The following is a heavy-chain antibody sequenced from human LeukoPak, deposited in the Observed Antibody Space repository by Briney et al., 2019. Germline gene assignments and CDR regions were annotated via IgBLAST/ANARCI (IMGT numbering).Heavy chain of an antibody. D-gene: IGHD2-15*01. CDR1: GFTFGIYG. V-gene: IGHV3-30*18. CDR2: ISYDGSNK. Sequence: GGSLTLSCAASGFTFGIYGMHWVRQAPGKGLEWVAVISYDGSNKYYADSVKGRFTISRDNSKNTLYLQMNSLRAEDTAVYYCAKNKAFKGSPLTSSFVYWGQGTLVPASP. CDR3: AKNKAFKGSPLTSSFVY. J-gene: IGHJ4*02.